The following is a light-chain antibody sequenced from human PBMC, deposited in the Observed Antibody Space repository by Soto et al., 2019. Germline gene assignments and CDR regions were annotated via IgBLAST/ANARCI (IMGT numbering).Light chain of an antibody. J-gene: IGKJ1*01. Sequence: DIQMTQSPSTLSEYVGARITNTCRASQSISSWLAWYQQKPGKAPKLLIYDVSSLESGVPSRFSGSGSGTEFTLTISSLQPDDFATYYCQQYNSYSRWTFGQGTKV. CDR1: QSISSW. CDR2: DVS. CDR3: QQYNSYSRWT. V-gene: IGKV1-5*01.